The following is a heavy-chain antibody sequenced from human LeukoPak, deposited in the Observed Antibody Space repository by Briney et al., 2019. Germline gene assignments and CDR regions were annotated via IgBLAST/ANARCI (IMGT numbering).Heavy chain of an antibody. Sequence: GSSVKVSCKASGGTFSSYAISWVRQAPGQGLEWMGGIIPIFGTANYAQKFQGRVTITADKSTSTAYMELSSLRSEDTAVYYCELQQGGWYEDSWGQGTLVTVSS. J-gene: IGHJ4*02. CDR3: ELQQGGWYEDS. D-gene: IGHD6-19*01. V-gene: IGHV1-69*06. CDR2: IIPIFGTA. CDR1: GGTFSSYA.